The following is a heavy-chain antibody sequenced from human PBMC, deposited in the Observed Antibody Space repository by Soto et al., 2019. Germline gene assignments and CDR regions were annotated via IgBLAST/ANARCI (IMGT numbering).Heavy chain of an antibody. J-gene: IGHJ6*02. CDR2: IYPGDSDT. D-gene: IGHD6-6*01. CDR3: ARRSIAARRYYGMDV. Sequence: GESLKIACNGSGYSFTSYWLGWVRQMPGKGLEWMGIIYPGDSDTRYSPSFQGQVTISADKSISTAYLQWSSLKASDTAMYYCARRSIAARRYYGMDVWGQGTTVTVSS. CDR1: GYSFTSYW. V-gene: IGHV5-51*01.